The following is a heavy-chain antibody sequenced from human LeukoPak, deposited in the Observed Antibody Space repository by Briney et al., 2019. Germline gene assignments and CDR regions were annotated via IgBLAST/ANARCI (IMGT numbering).Heavy chain of an antibody. CDR3: ARAATYFYGSVTYDWFES. CDR1: GFTFSSYW. CDR2: IESNGLT. Sequence: GGSLRLSCEGTGFTFSSYWMHWVRQIPGKGLMLVSRIESNGLTLYADSVRDRFTISRDNGKNTIYLQMNSLRVDDTAIYYCARAATYFYGSVTYDWFESWGQGTLVTVSS. D-gene: IGHD3-10*01. J-gene: IGHJ5*01. V-gene: IGHV3-74*01.